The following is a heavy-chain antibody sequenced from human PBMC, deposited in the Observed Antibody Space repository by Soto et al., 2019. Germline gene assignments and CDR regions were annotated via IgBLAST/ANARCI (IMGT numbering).Heavy chain of an antibody. D-gene: IGHD5-18*01. CDR1: GSSISNAAYS. J-gene: IGHJ4*02. V-gene: IGHV4-30-2*01. CDR2: IYPSGMP. Sequence: QLQLQESGSGLVKPSHTLSLTCTVSGSSISNAAYSWSWIRQPPGKGRVWIGYIYPSGMPFYNPSLRSRVTISIDRSNDQFSLNLKSVIAADTAVYYCARERGGYGLFDSWGQGTLVTVSS. CDR3: ARERGGYGLFDS.